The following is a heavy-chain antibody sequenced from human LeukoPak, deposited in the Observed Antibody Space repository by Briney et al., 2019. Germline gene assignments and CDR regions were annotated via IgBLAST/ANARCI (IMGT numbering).Heavy chain of an antibody. CDR1: GFTFSSYA. V-gene: IGHV3-23*01. D-gene: IGHD3-10*01. CDR2: ISGSGGST. Sequence: GASLRLSCAASGFTFSSYAMSWVRQAPGKGLEWVSAISGSGGSTYYADSVKGRFTISRDNSKNTLYLKMNSLRAEDTAVYYCAKGRTPLGSSANWFDPWGQGTLVTVSS. CDR3: AKGRTPLGSSANWFDP. J-gene: IGHJ5*02.